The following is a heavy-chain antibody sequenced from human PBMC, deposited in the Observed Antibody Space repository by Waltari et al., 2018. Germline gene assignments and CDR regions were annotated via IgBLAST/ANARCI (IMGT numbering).Heavy chain of an antibody. V-gene: IGHV3-53*01. CDR3: ARLLSMVRGVHSGAFDI. CDR2: IYSGGSN. Sequence: EVQLVESGGGLIQPGGSLRLSCAASGFTVSSNYMSWVRQAPGKGLEWVSVIYSGGSNYDADSVKGRFTISRDNSKNTLYLQMNSLRAEDTAVYYCARLLSMVRGVHSGAFDIWGQGTMVTVSS. D-gene: IGHD3-10*01. J-gene: IGHJ3*02. CDR1: GFTVSSNY.